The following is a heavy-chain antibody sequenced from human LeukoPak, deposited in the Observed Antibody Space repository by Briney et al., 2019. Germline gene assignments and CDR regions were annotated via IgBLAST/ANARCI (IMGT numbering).Heavy chain of an antibody. CDR3: ARDRYYVVDY. J-gene: IGHJ4*02. CDR2: IKSGGSGA. V-gene: IGHV3-74*03. D-gene: IGHD3-10*01. Sequence: QPGGSLRLSCAASGFSFSSSWMHWVRQVPGKGLVWVSRIKSGGSGATYADSVKGRFTISRDNTKNTLYLQMNSLRAEDTAVYYCARDRYYVVDYWGQGTLVTVSS. CDR1: GFSFSSSW.